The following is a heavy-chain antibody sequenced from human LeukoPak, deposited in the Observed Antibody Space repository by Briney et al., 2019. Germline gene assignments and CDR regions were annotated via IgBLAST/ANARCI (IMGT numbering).Heavy chain of an antibody. Sequence: GRSLRLSCAASGFTFSRYALHWVRQAPGKGLEWVAVISFDATKAYYADAVKGRFSISRDNSNSTLFLQMNSLRENDTAVYHCARGRGATKKYWGQGTLVPVSS. J-gene: IGHJ4*02. V-gene: IGHV3-30*04. D-gene: IGHD1-26*01. CDR3: ARGRGATKKY. CDR2: ISFDATKA. CDR1: GFTFSRYA.